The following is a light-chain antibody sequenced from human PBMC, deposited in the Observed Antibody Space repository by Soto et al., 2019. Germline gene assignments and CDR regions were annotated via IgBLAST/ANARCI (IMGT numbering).Light chain of an antibody. CDR3: QQLRSYPST. V-gene: IGKV1-5*01. Sequence: DIQMTQSPSTLSASVGDRVTITGRASQSISGWLAWYQQKAGKDPKLLIYDVSSLGSGVPSRFSGSGSGTEFKLTISGLQTEDFAAYECQQLRSYPSTFGGGTKVDIK. CDR2: DVS. CDR1: QSISGW. J-gene: IGKJ4*01.